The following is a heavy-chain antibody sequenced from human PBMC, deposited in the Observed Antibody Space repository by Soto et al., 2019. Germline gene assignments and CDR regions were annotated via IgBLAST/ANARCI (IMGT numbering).Heavy chain of an antibody. J-gene: IGHJ6*02. Sequence: GGSLRLSCAASGFTFSSYAMSWVRQAPGKGLEWVSAISGSGGSTYYADSVKGRFTISRDNSKNTLYLQMNSLRAEDTAVYYCAKVGGYCTNGVCPGLHGMDVWGQGTTVTVSS. CDR3: AKVGGYCTNGVCPGLHGMDV. V-gene: IGHV3-23*01. D-gene: IGHD2-8*01. CDR1: GFTFSSYA. CDR2: ISGSGGST.